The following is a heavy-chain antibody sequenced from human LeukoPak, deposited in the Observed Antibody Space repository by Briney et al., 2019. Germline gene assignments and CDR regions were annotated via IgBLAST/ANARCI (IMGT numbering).Heavy chain of an antibody. CDR3: ARAGGAMVRGVTRVYYYYMDV. CDR2: INPNSGGT. D-gene: IGHD3-10*01. CDR1: GGTFSSYA. J-gene: IGHJ6*03. V-gene: IGHV1-2*02. Sequence: SVKVSCKASGGTFSSYAISWVRQAPGQGLEWMGWINPNSGGTNYAQKFQGRVTMTRDTSISTAYMELSRLRSDDTAVYYCARAGGAMVRGVTRVYYYYMDVWGKGTTVTVSS.